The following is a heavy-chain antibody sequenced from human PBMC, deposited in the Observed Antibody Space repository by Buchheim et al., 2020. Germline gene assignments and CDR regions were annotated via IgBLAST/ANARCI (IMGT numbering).Heavy chain of an antibody. V-gene: IGHV3-30*18. J-gene: IGHJ6*02. Sequence: QVQLVESGGGVVQPGRSLRLSCAASGFTFSSYGMHWVRQAPGKGLEWVAVISYDGSNKYYADSVKGRFTISRDNSKNTLYLQMNSLRAEDTAVYYCAKAIMDVWGQGTT. CDR2: ISYDGSNK. CDR1: GFTFSSYG. CDR3: AKAIMDV.